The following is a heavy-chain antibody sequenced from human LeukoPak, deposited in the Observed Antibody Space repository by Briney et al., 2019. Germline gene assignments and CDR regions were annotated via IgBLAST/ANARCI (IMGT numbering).Heavy chain of an antibody. D-gene: IGHD2-2*01. CDR3: ARRHLSYCSSTSCFLNWFDP. CDR1: GGSFSGYY. CDR2: INHSGST. J-gene: IGHJ5*02. V-gene: IGHV4-34*01. Sequence: SETLSLTCAVYGGSFSGYYWSWIRQPPGKGLEWIGEINHSGSTNYNPSLKSRVTISVDTSKNQFSLKLSSVTAADTAVYYCARRHLSYCSSTSCFLNWFDPWGQGTLVTVSS.